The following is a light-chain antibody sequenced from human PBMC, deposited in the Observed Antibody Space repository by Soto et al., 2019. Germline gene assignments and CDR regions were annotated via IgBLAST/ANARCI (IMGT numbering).Light chain of an antibody. Sequence: VMTQAPATLSVSPGERATLSCRASQTINNNVAWYQLKDGQVPRLVIYGASTRATDIPARFSGSGSGTDFTLTISSLQSEDYAVYYCQQYNNWLSFGQGTRLEI. CDR2: GAS. J-gene: IGKJ5*01. CDR1: QTINNN. CDR3: QQYNNWLS. V-gene: IGKV3-15*01.